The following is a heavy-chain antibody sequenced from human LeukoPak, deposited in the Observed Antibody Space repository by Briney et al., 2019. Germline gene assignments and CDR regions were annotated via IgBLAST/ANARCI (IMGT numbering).Heavy chain of an antibody. CDR1: GYTFTSYD. CDR3: ARGRDGYSHFDY. V-gene: IGHV1-8*01. J-gene: IGHJ4*02. CDR2: MNPNSGNT. D-gene: IGHD5-24*01. Sequence: ASVKVSCKASGYTFTSYDVNWVRQATGQGLEWMGWMNPNSGNTGYAQKFQGRVTMTRNTSISTAYMELSSLRSEDTAVYYCARGRDGYSHFDYWGQGTLVTVSS.